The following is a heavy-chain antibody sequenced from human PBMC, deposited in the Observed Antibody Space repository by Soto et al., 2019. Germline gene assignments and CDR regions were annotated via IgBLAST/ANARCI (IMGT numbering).Heavy chain of an antibody. D-gene: IGHD2-8*01. CDR2: ISSRSSTI. CDR3: ASGTNGAFFVY. V-gene: IGHV3-11*01. CDR1: GFTFSDYY. J-gene: IGHJ4*02. Sequence: GGSLRLSCAASGFTFSDYYMSWIRQAPGKGLEWVSYISSRSSTIFYADSVKGRFTISRDNVKNSLYLQMNSLRAEDTAVYYCASGTNGAFFVYQGQRIPVTVSS.